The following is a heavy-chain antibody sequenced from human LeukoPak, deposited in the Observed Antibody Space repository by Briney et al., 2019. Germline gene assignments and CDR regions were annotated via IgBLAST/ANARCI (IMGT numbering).Heavy chain of an antibody. V-gene: IGHV1-46*01. J-gene: IGHJ4*02. CDR3: ARGLDDFWSEYYTKELDY. D-gene: IGHD3-3*01. Sequence: GASVKVSCTASGYTFTSYYMHWVRQAPGQGLEWMGIINPSGGSTSYAQKFQGRVTMTRDTSTSTVYMELSSLRSEDTAVYYCARGLDDFWSEYYTKELDYWGQGTLVIVSS. CDR1: GYTFTSYY. CDR2: INPSGGST.